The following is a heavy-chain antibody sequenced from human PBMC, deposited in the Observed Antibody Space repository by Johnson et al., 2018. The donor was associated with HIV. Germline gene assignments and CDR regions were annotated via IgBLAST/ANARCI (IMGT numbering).Heavy chain of an antibody. D-gene: IGHD1-26*01. V-gene: IGHV3-13*01. CDR1: VFTFSSNA. CDR2: IYSGGDT. CDR3: ARGSYDGDAFDL. J-gene: IGHJ3*01. Sequence: VQLVESGGGVVQPGRSLRLSCAASVFTFSSNAMHWVRQAPGKGLEWVSVIYSGGDTYYPGSVKGRFTVSRENARNSLYLQLNSLRAGDSALYYCARGSYDGDAFDLWGQGTMVTVSS.